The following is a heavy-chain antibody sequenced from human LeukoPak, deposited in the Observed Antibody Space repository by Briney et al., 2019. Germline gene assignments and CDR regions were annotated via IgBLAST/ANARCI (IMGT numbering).Heavy chain of an antibody. Sequence: PGGSLRLSCAASGFTFSHHHIHWVRQAPGKGLEWVTVIALDGSRKIYADSVKGRFTISRDNSKNTVSLQMNSLGVEDTAVYHCARDQGDASGWFFDYWGQGARVIVSS. CDR1: GFTFSHHH. V-gene: IGHV3-30*03. CDR2: IALDGSRK. CDR3: ARDQGDASGWFFDY. D-gene: IGHD6-19*01. J-gene: IGHJ4*02.